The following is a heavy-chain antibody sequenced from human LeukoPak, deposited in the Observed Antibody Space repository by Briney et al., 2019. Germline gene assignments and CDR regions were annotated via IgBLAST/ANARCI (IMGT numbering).Heavy chain of an antibody. D-gene: IGHD2-21*01. J-gene: IGHJ6*02. V-gene: IGHV5-51*01. CDR1: GYSFPSYW. CDR2: IYPGDSDT. CDR3: ARLLKDSLSYYYYGMDV. Sequence: GESLKISCKGSGYSFPSYWIGWVRQMPGKGLEWMGIIYPGDSDTRYSPSFQGQVTISADKSISTAYLQWSSLKASDTAMYYCARLLKDSLSYYYYGMDVWGQGTTVTVSS.